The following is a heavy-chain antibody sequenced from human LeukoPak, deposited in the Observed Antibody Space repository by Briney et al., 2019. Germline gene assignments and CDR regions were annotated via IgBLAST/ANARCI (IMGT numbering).Heavy chain of an antibody. CDR1: GYTFTGYY. V-gene: IGHV1-2*02. D-gene: IGHD2-21*01. Sequence: VASVKVSCKASGYTFTGYYMHWVRQAPGQGLEWMGWINPNSGGTNYAQKFQGRVTMTRDMSTSTVYMELSSLRSEDTAVYYCARGSYLCADYWGQGTLVTVSS. J-gene: IGHJ4*02. CDR2: INPNSGGT. CDR3: ARGSYLCADY.